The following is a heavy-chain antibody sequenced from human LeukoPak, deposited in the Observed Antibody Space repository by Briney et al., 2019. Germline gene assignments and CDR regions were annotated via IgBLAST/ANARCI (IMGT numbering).Heavy chain of an antibody. V-gene: IGHV1-8*01. Sequence: ASVKVSCKASGYTFTSYAINWVRQATGQGLEWMGWMNPNSGNTGYAQKFQGRVTMTRNTSISTAYMELSSLRSEDTAVYYCARVVIGGGGYEGDYWGQGTLVTVSS. CDR3: ARVVIGGGGYEGDY. D-gene: IGHD5-12*01. CDR2: MNPNSGNT. J-gene: IGHJ4*02. CDR1: GYTFTSYA.